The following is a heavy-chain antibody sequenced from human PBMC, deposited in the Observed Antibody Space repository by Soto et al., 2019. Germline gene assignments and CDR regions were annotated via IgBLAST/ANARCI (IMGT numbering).Heavy chain of an antibody. V-gene: IGHV3-23*01. D-gene: IGHD3-3*02. CDR3: AKDRQGSSFS. CDR2: ISSGDAFT. CDR1: GFNFRNYA. Sequence: EVQLLESGGGLVQPGGSLRLSCAASGFNFRNYAMSWVRQAPGKGLEWVSTISSGDAFTYYADSVKGRLTISRDYSKSTLYLQMNTLRAEDTAVYYCAKDRQGSSFSWGQGTLVTVSS. J-gene: IGHJ5*02.